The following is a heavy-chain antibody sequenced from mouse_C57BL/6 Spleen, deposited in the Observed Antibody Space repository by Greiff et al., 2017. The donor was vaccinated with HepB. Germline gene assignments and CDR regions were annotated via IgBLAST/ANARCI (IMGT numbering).Heavy chain of an antibody. J-gene: IGHJ4*01. Sequence: VQLQQPGAELVMPGASVKLSCKASGYTFTSYWMHWVKQRPGQGLEWIGEIDPSDSYTNYNQKFKGKSTLTVDKSSSTAYMQLRSLTSEDSAVYYCARGGSSFLYAMDYWGQGTSVTVSS. V-gene: IGHV1-69*01. CDR3: ARGGSSFLYAMDY. CDR2: IDPSDSYT. D-gene: IGHD1-1*01. CDR1: GYTFTSYW.